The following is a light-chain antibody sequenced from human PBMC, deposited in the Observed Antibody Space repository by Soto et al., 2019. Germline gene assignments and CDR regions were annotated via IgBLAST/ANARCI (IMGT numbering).Light chain of an antibody. CDR1: QDIRNE. Sequence: HLTHPPSSPPSASVGRANTTTCPASQDIRNELGWYQQKPGTAPKFLIYAASSLHSGGPSRFSGSGSGTDFTLTISGLQPEDFATYYCLQERGYPRTFGQGTKVDIK. CDR2: AAS. V-gene: IGKV1-6*02. J-gene: IGKJ1*01. CDR3: LQERGYPRT.